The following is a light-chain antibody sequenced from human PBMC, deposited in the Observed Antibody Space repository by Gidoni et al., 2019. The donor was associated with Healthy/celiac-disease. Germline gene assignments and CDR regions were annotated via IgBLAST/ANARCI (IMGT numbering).Light chain of an antibody. CDR1: QSLLHSNGYNY. CDR3: MQALQTPA. V-gene: IGKV2-28*01. CDR2: LGS. J-gene: IGKJ1*01. Sequence: DIVMTQSPLSLPVTPGEPASISCRSSQSLLHSNGYNYLDWYLQKPGQSPQLLIYLGSNRASGVPDRFSGSGSGTDFTLKISRVEAEDVGVYYCMQALQTPAFGQGTKQGNQT.